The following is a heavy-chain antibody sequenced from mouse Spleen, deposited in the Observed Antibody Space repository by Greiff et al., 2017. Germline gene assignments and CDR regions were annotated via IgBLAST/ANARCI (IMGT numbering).Heavy chain of an antibody. Sequence: EVKLQESGGGLVKPGGSLKLSCAASGFTFSSYAMSWVRQTPEKRLEWVATISDGGSYTYYPDNVKGRFTISRDNAKNNLYLQMSHLKSEDTAMYYCARGYYGNWYFDVWGTGTTVTVSS. D-gene: IGHD2-1*01. CDR1: GFTFSSYA. CDR3: ARGYYGNWYFDV. V-gene: IGHV5-4*03. CDR2: ISDGGSYT. J-gene: IGHJ1*03.